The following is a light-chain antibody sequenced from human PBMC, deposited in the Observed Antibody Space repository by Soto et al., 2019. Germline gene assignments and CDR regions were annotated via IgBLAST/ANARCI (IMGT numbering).Light chain of an antibody. CDR1: QTIRSNY. CDR2: GAS. CDR3: QQYGSSPWT. V-gene: IGKV3-20*01. Sequence: ETVLTQSPGTLSLSPGERATLSCRASQTIRSNYLAWYRQTPGQAPRLLIYGASNRATGIADRFSVSGSRTDVTLISSRREPEDFALYYGQQYGSSPWTFGQGTKVEIK. J-gene: IGKJ1*01.